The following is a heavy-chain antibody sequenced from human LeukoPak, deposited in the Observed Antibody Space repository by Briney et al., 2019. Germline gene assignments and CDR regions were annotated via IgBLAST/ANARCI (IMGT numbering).Heavy chain of an antibody. CDR2: IYHSGST. CDR1: GGSISSGGYS. V-gene: IGHV4-30-2*01. Sequence: PSETLSLTCAVSGGSISSGGYSWSWIRQPPGKGLKWIGYIYHSGSTYYNPSLKSRVTISVDRSKNQFSLKLSSVTAADTAVYYCARAGRRGYYGMDVWGKGTTVTVSS. D-gene: IGHD1-1*01. CDR3: ARAGRRGYYGMDV. J-gene: IGHJ6*04.